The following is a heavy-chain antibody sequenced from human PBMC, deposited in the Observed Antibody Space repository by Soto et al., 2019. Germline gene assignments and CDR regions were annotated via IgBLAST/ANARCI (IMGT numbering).Heavy chain of an antibody. CDR1: GYTFTSYY. Sequence: QVQLVQSGAEVKKPGASVKVSCKASGYTFTSYYMHWVRQAPGQGLEWMGIINPSGGSTSYAQKYQGRVTIARDTSTSTVNMGLSSLRSEETAVYYCGRGGGRIGILDYWGQGTLVTVSS. CDR2: INPSGGST. V-gene: IGHV1-46*01. J-gene: IGHJ4*02. D-gene: IGHD3-16*01. CDR3: GRGGGRIGILDY.